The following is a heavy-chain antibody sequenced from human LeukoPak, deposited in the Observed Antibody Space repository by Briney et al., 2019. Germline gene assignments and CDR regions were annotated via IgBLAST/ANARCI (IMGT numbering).Heavy chain of an antibody. CDR3: ARRLWFGELIDY. Sequence: PGGSLRLSCAASGFTFSDHYMDWVRQAPGKGLEWVGRIRRNVNSYSTEYAASVKGRFTISRDDSKNSVYLQMNSLEIEDTAVYYCARRLWFGELIDYWGQGTLVTVSS. CDR2: IRRNVNSYST. D-gene: IGHD3-10*01. J-gene: IGHJ4*02. CDR1: GFTFSDHY. V-gene: IGHV3-72*01.